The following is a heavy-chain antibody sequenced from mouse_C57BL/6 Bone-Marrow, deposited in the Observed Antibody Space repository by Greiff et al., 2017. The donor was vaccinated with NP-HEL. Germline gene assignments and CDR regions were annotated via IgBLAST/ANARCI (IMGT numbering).Heavy chain of an antibody. D-gene: IGHD1-1*01. V-gene: IGHV1-80*01. CDR2: IYPGDGDT. CDR3: ARYYGSSYYFDY. J-gene: IGHJ2*01. Sequence: VQLQQSGAELVKPGASVKISCKASGYAFSSYWMNWVKQRPGKGLEWIGQIYPGDGDTNYNGKFKGKATLTADKSASTAYMQLISLTSEDSAVYFCARYYGSSYYFDYWGQGTTLTVSS. CDR1: GYAFSSYW.